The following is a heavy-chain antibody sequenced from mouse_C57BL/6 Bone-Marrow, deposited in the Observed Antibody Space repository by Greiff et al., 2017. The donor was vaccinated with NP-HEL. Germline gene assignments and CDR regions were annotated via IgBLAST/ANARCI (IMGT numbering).Heavy chain of an antibody. D-gene: IGHD4-1*01. Sequence: EVQLVESGGGLVQPGGSLKLSCAASGFTFSDYYMYWVRQTPEKRLEWVAYISNGGGSTYYPDTVKGRFTISRDNAKNTLYLQMSRLKSEDTAMYYCARHNWDGRGYYFDYWAKAPLSQSPQ. CDR2: ISNGGGST. CDR1: GFTFSDYY. V-gene: IGHV5-12*01. CDR3: ARHNWDGRGYYFDY. J-gene: IGHJ2*01.